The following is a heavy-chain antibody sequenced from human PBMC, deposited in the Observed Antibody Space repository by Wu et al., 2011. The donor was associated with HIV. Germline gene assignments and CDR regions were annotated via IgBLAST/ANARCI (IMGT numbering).Heavy chain of an antibody. V-gene: IGHV1-69*14. CDR2: IIPIFGTA. CDR3: VRDLGGDEDY. Sequence: QVQLVQSGAEVKKPGSSVKVSCKASGGTFSSYAINWVRQAPGQGLEWMGGIIPIFGTANYAQMFQGRVTITADKSTMTAYLELSGLTSEDTAVYYCVRDLGGDEDYWGQGTLGHRRPQ. CDR1: GGTFSSYA. D-gene: IGHD2-21*01. J-gene: IGHJ4*02.